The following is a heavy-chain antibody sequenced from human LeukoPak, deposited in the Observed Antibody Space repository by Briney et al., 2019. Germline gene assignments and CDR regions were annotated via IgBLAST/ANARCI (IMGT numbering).Heavy chain of an antibody. CDR1: GGTFSSYA. J-gene: IGHJ4*02. Sequence: SVKVSCKASGGTFSSYAISWVRQAPGQGLEWMGGIIPIFGTANYAQKFQGRVTITADESTGTAYMELSSLRSEDTAVYYCARVAGYCSGGSCYRYFDYWGQGTLVTVSS. CDR3: ARVAGYCSGGSCYRYFDY. V-gene: IGHV1-69*13. D-gene: IGHD2-15*01. CDR2: IIPIFGTA.